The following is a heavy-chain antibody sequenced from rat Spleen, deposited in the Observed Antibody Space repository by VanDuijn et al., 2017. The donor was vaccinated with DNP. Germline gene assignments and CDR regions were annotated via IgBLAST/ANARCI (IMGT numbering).Heavy chain of an antibody. D-gene: IGHD1-11*01. J-gene: IGHJ2*01. CDR1: GFSIASSFR. Sequence: VQLQESGPGLVEPSQSLSLTCSVTGFSIASSFRWNWIREFPGNKLEWMGYINSAGSTHYNPSLKSRISITRDTSKNQFFLQVNPVTTEDTGTYYCSRMHYGLDSWGQGVMVTVSS. V-gene: IGHV3-3*01. CDR3: SRMHYGLDS. CDR2: INSAGST.